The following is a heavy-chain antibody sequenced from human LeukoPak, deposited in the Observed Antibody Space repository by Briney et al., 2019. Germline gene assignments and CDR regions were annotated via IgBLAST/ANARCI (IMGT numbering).Heavy chain of an antibody. CDR1: GGSISSGDYY. J-gene: IGHJ6*02. Sequence: TSETLSLTCTVSGGSISSGDYYWSWIRQPPGKGLEWIGYIYYSGSTNYNPSLKSRVTISVDTSKNQFSLKLSSVTAADTAVYYCARKRLRYFDWSDDYYGMDVWGQGTTVTVSS. D-gene: IGHD3-9*01. CDR3: ARKRLRYFDWSDDYYGMDV. V-gene: IGHV4-61*08. CDR2: IYYSGST.